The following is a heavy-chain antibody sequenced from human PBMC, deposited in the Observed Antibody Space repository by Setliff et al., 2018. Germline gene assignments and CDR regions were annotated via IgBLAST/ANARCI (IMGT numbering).Heavy chain of an antibody. D-gene: IGHD3-10*01. V-gene: IGHV3-7*01. CDR2: INPHASEK. J-gene: IGHJ4*02. CDR3: FGAGTCSY. Sequence: QAGGSLRLSCTASGFSYSNCWVSWVRQAPGKGLEWLASINPHASEKYYVDSVKGRFTISRDNAKNSLSLQMNNLRTEGTAVYYCFGAGTCSYWGQGTLVTAPQ. CDR1: GFSYSNCW.